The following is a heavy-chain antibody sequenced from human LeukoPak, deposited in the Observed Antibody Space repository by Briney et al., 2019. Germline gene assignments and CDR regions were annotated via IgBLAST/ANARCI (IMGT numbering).Heavy chain of an antibody. D-gene: IGHD1-1*01. CDR2: INHSGST. CDR3: ARWGYNWNDEDGISNWFDP. V-gene: IGHV4-34*01. CDR1: GGSFSDYY. J-gene: IGHJ5*02. Sequence: SETLSLTCAVYGGSFSDYYMSWIRQPPGKGLEWIGEINHSGSTNYNPSLKSRLTISVDTSKNQFSLKLSSVTAADTAVYYCARWGYNWNDEDGISNWFDPWGQGTLVTVSS.